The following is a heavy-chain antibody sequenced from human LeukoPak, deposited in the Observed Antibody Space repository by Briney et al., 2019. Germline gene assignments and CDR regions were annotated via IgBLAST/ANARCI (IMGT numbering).Heavy chain of an antibody. CDR1: GGTFSSSS. V-gene: IGHV1-69*01. CDR3: ARGIPYSSSWTFDY. Sequence: GASVKVSCKASGGTFSSSSISWVRQAPGRGLEWMGGIIPIFGTANYAQKFQGRVTITADESTSTAYMELSSLRSEDTAVYYCARGIPYSSSWTFDYWGQGTLVTVSS. D-gene: IGHD6-13*01. J-gene: IGHJ4*02. CDR2: IIPIFGTA.